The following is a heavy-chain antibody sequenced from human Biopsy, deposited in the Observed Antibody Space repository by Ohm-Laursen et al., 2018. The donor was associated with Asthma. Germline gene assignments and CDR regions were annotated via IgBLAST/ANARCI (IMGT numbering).Heavy chain of an antibody. CDR2: ITDTSRYI. D-gene: IGHD1-26*01. CDR1: GFTFSHYN. CDR3: AKDVFPGWELRRGPDY. J-gene: IGHJ4*02. Sequence: SLRLSCAAPGFTFSHYNMNWVRQAPGKGLEWVSSITDTSRYIKYADPVKGRFTISRDNSRNTLHLQMNSLRAEDTAVYYCAKDVFPGWELRRGPDYWGQGTLVTVSS. V-gene: IGHV3-21*01.